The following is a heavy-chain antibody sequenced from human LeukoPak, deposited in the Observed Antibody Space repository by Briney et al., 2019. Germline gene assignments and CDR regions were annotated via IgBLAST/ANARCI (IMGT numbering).Heavy chain of an antibody. V-gene: IGHV5-51*01. Sequence: GESLKISCKGSGYSFTSYWIGWVRQMPGKGLEWMGIIYPGDSDTRYSPSFQGQVTISADKSISTAYLQWSSLKASDTAMYYCATLPRGYYHSSGYYFPMYYFDYWGQGTLVTLSS. J-gene: IGHJ4*02. CDR1: GYSFTSYW. CDR3: ATLPRGYYHSSGYYFPMYYFDY. CDR2: IYPGDSDT. D-gene: IGHD3-22*01.